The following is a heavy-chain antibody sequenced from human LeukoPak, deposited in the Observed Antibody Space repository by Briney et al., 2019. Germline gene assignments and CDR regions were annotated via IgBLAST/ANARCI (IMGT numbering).Heavy chain of an antibody. J-gene: IGHJ4*02. D-gene: IGHD5-18*01. CDR1: GFTFSSYG. CDR3: ARVLRAASWRSYDY. CDR2: IWYDGSNK. V-gene: IGHV3-33*01. Sequence: GRSLRLSCAASGFTFSSYGMHWVRQAPGKGLEWVAVIWYDGSNKYYADSVKGRFTISRDNSKNTLYLQMNSLRAEDTAVYYCARVLRAASWRSYDYWGQGSLVTVSS.